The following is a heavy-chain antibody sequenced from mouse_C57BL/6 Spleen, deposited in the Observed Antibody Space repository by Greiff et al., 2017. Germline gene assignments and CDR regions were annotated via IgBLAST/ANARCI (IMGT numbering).Heavy chain of an antibody. V-gene: IGHV14-2*01. CDR2: SDPEDGET. CDR1: GFNIKDYC. Sequence: VQLKESGAELVKPGASVKLSCTASGFNIKDYCMHWVKQRTEQGLEWIGRSDPEDGETKYAPKFQGKATITADTSSNTAYLQLSSLTSEDTAVYYCARRHYGRHYFDYWGQGTTLTVSS. J-gene: IGHJ2*01. D-gene: IGHD1-1*01. CDR3: ARRHYGRHYFDY.